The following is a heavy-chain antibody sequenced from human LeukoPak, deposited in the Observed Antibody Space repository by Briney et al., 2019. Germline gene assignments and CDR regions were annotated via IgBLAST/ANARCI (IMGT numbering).Heavy chain of an antibody. V-gene: IGHV3-21*01. Sequence: PGGTLRLSCAASGFTFSSYGMNWVRQAPGKGLEWVSSISSSSSYIYYADSVKGRFTISRDNAKNSLYLQMNSLRAEDTAVYYCARAPTYGGNPGVWGQGTLVTVSS. CDR1: GFTFSSYG. J-gene: IGHJ4*02. CDR3: ARAPTYGGNPGV. CDR2: ISSSSSYI. D-gene: IGHD4-23*01.